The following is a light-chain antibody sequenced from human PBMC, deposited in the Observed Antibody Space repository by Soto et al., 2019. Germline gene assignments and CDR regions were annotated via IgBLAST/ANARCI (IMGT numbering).Light chain of an antibody. CDR1: QSVSSY. V-gene: IGKV3-11*01. J-gene: IGKJ4*01. Sequence: EIVLTQSPATLSLSPGERATLSCRASQSVSSYLAWYQQKPGQAPRLLIYDPSNRATGVPPRFSGSGSGTDFTLTISTLEPEDFAVYYCQQRSNCPLTFGGGTKVEIK. CDR3: QQRSNCPLT. CDR2: DPS.